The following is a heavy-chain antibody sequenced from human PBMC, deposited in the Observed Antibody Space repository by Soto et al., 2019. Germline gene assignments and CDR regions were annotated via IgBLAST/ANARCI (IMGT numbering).Heavy chain of an antibody. Sequence: ASVKVSCKASGDTFSSYAISWVRQAPGQGLEWMGGIIPIFGTTNYAQKFQGRVTITADESTSTAYMELSSLRSEDTAVYYCARDGSGYRSRASPMDVWGQGTTVTVSS. D-gene: IGHD3-22*01. J-gene: IGHJ6*02. CDR1: GDTFSSYA. V-gene: IGHV1-69*13. CDR3: ARDGSGYRSRASPMDV. CDR2: IIPIFGTT.